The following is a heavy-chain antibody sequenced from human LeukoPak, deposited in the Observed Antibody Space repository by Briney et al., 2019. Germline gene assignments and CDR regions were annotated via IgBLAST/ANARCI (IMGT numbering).Heavy chain of an antibody. D-gene: IGHD3-9*01. CDR3: SKSQSLTCYSDY. J-gene: IGHJ4*02. CDR2: IYHSGST. CDR1: GGSISSSNW. Sequence: KPSQTLSLTCAVSGGSISSSNWWSWVRQPPPKGLDWIGEIYHSGSTNYNPSLKTRVTISVDKSKNQFSSEPGSVTPADTAVHFCSKSQSLTCYSDYWGQGTLVTVSS. V-gene: IGHV4-4*02.